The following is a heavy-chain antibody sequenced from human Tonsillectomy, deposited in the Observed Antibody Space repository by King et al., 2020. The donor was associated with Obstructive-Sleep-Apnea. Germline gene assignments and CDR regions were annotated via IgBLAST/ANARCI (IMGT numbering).Heavy chain of an antibody. CDR2: IYYSGST. V-gene: IGHV4-39*07. Sequence: LQLQESGPGLVKSSETLSLTCNVSGASISSSSYYWGWIRQPPGKGLEWIGSIYYSGSTSSNPSLKSRVTISVDTSRTRFSLKLSSVTAADTAVYYCARVYSTTTCYDYWGQGTLVTVSS. CDR3: ARVYSTTTCYDY. CDR1: GASISSSSYY. J-gene: IGHJ4*02. D-gene: IGHD2-2*01.